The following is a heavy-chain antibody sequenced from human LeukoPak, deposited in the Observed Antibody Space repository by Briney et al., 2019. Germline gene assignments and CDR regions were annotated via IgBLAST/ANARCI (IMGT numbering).Heavy chain of an antibody. Sequence: GGPLRLSCAASGFIVSNNDMSWVRQAPGKGLECVSVFNSGGNTWYAAVVKGRFTISRDNSKNTLYLQMNSLRAEDTALYYCTTITFGGVIDHWGQGTLVTVSS. J-gene: IGHJ4*02. D-gene: IGHD3-16*01. V-gene: IGHV3-53*01. CDR3: TTITFGGVIDH. CDR2: FNSGGNT. CDR1: GFIVSNND.